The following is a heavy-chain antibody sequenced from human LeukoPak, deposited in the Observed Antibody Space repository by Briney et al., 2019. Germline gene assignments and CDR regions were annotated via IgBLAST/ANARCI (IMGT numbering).Heavy chain of an antibody. CDR1: GYTFINYV. J-gene: IGHJ4*02. CDR2: ISAYNGNT. V-gene: IGHV1-18*01. CDR3: ARGLLAFWSGCSFDY. Sequence: ASVKVSCKASGYTFINYVMHWVRQAPGQRLEWMGWISAYNGNTNYAQKLQGRVTMTTDTSTSTAYMELRSLRSDDTAVYYCARGLLAFWSGCSFDYWGQGTLVTVSS. D-gene: IGHD3-3*01.